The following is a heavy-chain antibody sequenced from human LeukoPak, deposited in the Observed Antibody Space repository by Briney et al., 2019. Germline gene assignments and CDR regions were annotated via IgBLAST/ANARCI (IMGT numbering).Heavy chain of an antibody. J-gene: IGHJ4*02. V-gene: IGHV4-4*02. CDR1: GGSISSSNW. CDR2: IYHSGST. D-gene: IGHD3-10*01. CDR3: ARDRVVRGVRSYFDY. Sequence: PSGTLSLTCAVSGGSISSSNWWSWVRQPPGKGLEWIGEIYHSGSTYYNPSLKSRVTISVDTSKNQFSLKLSSVTAADTAVYYCARDRVVRGVRSYFDYWGQGTLVTVSS.